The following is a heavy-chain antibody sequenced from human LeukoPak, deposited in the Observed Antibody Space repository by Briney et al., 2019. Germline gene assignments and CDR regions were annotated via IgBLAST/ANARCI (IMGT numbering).Heavy chain of an antibody. V-gene: IGHV3-43*02. CDR3: AKESGKFDY. CDR2: ISADGGST. J-gene: IGHJ4*02. Sequence: PGGSLTLSCVASGLNFDYSAMHWVRQAPGKGLEWVSLISADGGSTFSADSVKGRFSISRDNSKNSLYLQMNSLRSEDTAMYYCAKESGKFDYWGQGTLVAVSS. CDR1: GLNFDYSA.